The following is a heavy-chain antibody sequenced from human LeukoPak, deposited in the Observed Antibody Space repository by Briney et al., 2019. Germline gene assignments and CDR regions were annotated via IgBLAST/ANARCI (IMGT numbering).Heavy chain of an antibody. J-gene: IGHJ4*02. CDR1: GFTFSSYS. CDR2: ISSSSSYI. V-gene: IGHV3-21*01. Sequence: GGSLRLSCAASGFTFSSYSMNWVRQAPGKGLEWVSSISSSSSYIYYADSVKGRFTISRDNAENSLYLQMNSLRAEDTAVYYCAGMRTSLHGFDSFDYWGQGTLVTVSS. D-gene: IGHD4-17*01. CDR3: AGMRTSLHGFDSFDY.